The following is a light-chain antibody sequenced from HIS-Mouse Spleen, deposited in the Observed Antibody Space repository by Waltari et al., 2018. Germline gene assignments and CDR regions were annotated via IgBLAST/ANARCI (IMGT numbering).Light chain of an antibody. J-gene: IGKJ4*01. CDR3: QQFNSYPFT. CDR2: DAS. V-gene: IGKV1-13*02. Sequence: AIQWTQSPSSLSASVGDRVTITFRASQGISSALACYQQKPGKAPELLIYDASSLESGVPSRCSGSGSGTDFYLTISSLQPEDFATYDCQQFNSYPFTFGGGTKVEIK. CDR1: QGISSA.